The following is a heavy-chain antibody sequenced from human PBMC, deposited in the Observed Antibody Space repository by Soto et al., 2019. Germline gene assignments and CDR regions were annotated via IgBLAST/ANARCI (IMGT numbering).Heavy chain of an antibody. V-gene: IGHV1-69*01. CDR3: TTDYGEIATSEI. D-gene: IGHD4-17*01. CDR1: GGPFNNHA. CDR2: VIPTLATA. Sequence: QVQLVQSGAEVKKPGSSVKVSCKTSGGPFNNHAINWVRQAPGQGLEWVGLVIPTLATAEYAQKFQGRVTMTADECTKTAYMERTSPRSDDTGVNYGTTDYGEIATSEIWGPGTVVTVSS. J-gene: IGHJ4*03.